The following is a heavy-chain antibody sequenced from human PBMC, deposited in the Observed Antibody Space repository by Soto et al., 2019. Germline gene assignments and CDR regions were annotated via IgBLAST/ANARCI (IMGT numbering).Heavy chain of an antibody. V-gene: IGHV4-30-4*01. J-gene: IGHJ3*02. Sequence: QVQLLESGPGLVKPSQTLSLTCTVSGGSMSRGDYYWSWIRQPPGKGLEWIGFIYHTGGTYYSPSIKNLVAISVDTSKNQFSLKLSSVTAADTAVYFCARDPLYDYGDLSHVFDIWGHGTMVTVSS. CDR1: GGSMSRGDYY. CDR3: ARDPLYDYGDLSHVFDI. CDR2: IYHTGGT. D-gene: IGHD4-17*01.